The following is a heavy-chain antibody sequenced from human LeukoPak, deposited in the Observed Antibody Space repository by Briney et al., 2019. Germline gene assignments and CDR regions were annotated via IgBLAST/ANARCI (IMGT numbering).Heavy chain of an antibody. CDR2: IYPGDSDT. Sequence: GESLKISCQGSGYGFTSYWIGWGRRMPGKGLEWMGIIYPGDSDTRYCPSFQDQVSISAYKSISTTYLQWSSLNASHTSMYYCARRTVTYCSGGSCYGGNWFDPWGQGTLVTVSS. D-gene: IGHD2-15*01. V-gene: IGHV5-51*01. CDR1: GYGFTSYW. CDR3: ARRTVTYCSGGSCYGGNWFDP. J-gene: IGHJ5*02.